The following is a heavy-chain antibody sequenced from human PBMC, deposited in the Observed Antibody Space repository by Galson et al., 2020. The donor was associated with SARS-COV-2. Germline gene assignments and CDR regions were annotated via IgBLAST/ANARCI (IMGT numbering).Heavy chain of an antibody. Sequence: QLGGSLKLSRAASGFPLNRYGMHRVRQAPGKGLEWVAVISYDGSNKYYADSVKGRFTISRDNSKNTLYLQMNSLRAEDTAVDYCAKSGYSYGYPFVYVDYWGQGTLVTVPP. V-gene: IGHV3-30*18. CDR1: GFPLNRYG. CDR3: AKSGYSYGYPFVYVDY. CDR2: ISYDGSNK. J-gene: IGHJ4*02. D-gene: IGHD5-18*01.